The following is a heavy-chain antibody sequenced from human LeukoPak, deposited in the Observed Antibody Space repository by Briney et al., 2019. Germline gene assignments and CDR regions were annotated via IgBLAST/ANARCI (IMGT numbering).Heavy chain of an antibody. D-gene: IGHD1-26*01. CDR2: IYYSGST. J-gene: IGHJ3*02. Sequence: SETLSLTCPVSGGSISSYYWSWIRQPPGKGLEWIGYIYYSGSTNYNPSLKSRVTISVDTSKNQFSLKLSSVTAADTAVYYCARAGSGSYDDAFDIWGQGTMVTVSS. V-gene: IGHV4-59*01. CDR3: ARAGSGSYDDAFDI. CDR1: GGSISSYY.